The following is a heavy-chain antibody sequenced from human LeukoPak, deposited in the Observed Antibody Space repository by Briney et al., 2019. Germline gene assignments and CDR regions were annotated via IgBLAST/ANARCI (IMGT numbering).Heavy chain of an antibody. V-gene: IGHV3-21*01. Sequence: GGSLRLSCAASGFTFSSYSMNWVRQAPGKGLEWVPSISSSSSYIFYADSVKGRFTISRDNAKNSLYLQMNSLGPEDTAVYYCARDPYSGNYGNYYYYYMDVWGKGTTVTISS. CDR3: ARDPYSGNYGNYYYYYMDV. CDR2: ISSSSSYI. CDR1: GFTFSSYS. J-gene: IGHJ6*03. D-gene: IGHD1-26*01.